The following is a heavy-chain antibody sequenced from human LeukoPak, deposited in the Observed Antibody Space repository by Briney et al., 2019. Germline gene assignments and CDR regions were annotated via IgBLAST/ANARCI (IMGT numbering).Heavy chain of an antibody. V-gene: IGHV4-30-4*08. CDR1: GGSISSGDYY. D-gene: IGHD3-22*01. J-gene: IGHJ4*02. CDR3: AREGYYYDSSGYDY. CDR2: IYYSGST. Sequence: SETLSLTCTVSGGSISSGDYYWSWIRQPPGKGLEWIGYIYYSGSTYYNPSLKSRVTISVDTSKNQSSLKLSSVTAADTAVYYCAREGYYYDSSGYDYWGQGTLVTVSS.